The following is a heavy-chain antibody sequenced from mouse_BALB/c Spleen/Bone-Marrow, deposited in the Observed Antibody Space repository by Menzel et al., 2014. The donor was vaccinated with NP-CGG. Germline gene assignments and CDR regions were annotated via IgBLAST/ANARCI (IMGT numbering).Heavy chain of an antibody. CDR2: IYPGDGNT. CDR3: ARGDYETWFAY. V-gene: IGHV1-87*01. Sequence: VKLMESGAELARPGASVKLSCKASGYTFTSYWMQWVKQRPGQGLEWIGAIYPGDGNTRYTQKFKGKATLTADKSSSTAYMRLSSLASEDSAVYYCARGDYETWFAYWGQGTLVTVSA. CDR1: GYTFTSYW. D-gene: IGHD2-4*01. J-gene: IGHJ3*01.